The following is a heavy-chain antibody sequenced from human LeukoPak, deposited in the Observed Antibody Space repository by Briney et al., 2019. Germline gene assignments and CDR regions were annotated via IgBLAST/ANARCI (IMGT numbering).Heavy chain of an antibody. CDR2: ISGSGGST. CDR1: GFTFSSYG. D-gene: IGHD5-12*01. Sequence: GGSLRLSCAASGFTFSSYGMSWVRQAPGKGLEGVSAISGSGGSTYYADSVKGRFTISRDNSKNTLYLQMNSLRAEDTAVYYCAGIRGYSGYDQSDYWGQGTLVTVSS. CDR3: AGIRGYSGYDQSDY. J-gene: IGHJ4*02. V-gene: IGHV3-23*01.